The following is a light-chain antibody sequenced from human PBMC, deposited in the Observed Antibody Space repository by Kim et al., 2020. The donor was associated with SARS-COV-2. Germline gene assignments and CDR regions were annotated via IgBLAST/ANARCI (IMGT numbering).Light chain of an antibody. CDR1: SGNSSYA. Sequence: SVNLTCTLSSGNSSYAIAWHQQQPEKGPRYLMRLYTDGSHNKGDGIPDRFSGSSSGPERYLTISSLQSEDEADYYCQTWGTGIGVFGGGTQLTVL. J-gene: IGLJ3*02. CDR3: QTWGTGIGV. CDR2: LYTDGSH. V-gene: IGLV4-69*01.